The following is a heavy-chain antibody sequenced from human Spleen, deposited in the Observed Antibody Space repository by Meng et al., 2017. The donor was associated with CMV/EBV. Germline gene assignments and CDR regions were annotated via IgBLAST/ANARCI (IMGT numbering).Heavy chain of an antibody. CDR2: IYWNDAK. D-gene: IGHD3-22*01. J-gene: IGHJ4*02. CDR3: ARPYYYDSSGYFFDY. CDR1: GYSLSTIGVV. V-gene: IGHV2-5*01. Sequence: GYSLSTIGVVVCWVRQPPGKALEWLALIYWNDAKRYSPSLRDRLSITKGTSENQVVLTKTNMDPVDTATYYCARPYYYDSSGYFFDYWGQGALVTVSS.